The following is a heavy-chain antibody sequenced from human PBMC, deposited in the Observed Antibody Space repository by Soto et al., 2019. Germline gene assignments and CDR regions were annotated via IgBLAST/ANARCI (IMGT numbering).Heavy chain of an antibody. V-gene: IGHV1-18*01. CDR3: ARDHRISAFVY. CDR2: LSAYNGKT. Sequence: QVQLVQSGAEVKKPGASVKVSCKASGYTFTSYGISWVRQAPGQGLEWMGWLSAYNGKTNYAQKLQSNFTMNEETATSTAYMELRSLRSDDTAVYYCARDHRISAFVYWGQGTLVTVSS. CDR1: GYTFTSYG. J-gene: IGHJ4*02. D-gene: IGHD6-19*01.